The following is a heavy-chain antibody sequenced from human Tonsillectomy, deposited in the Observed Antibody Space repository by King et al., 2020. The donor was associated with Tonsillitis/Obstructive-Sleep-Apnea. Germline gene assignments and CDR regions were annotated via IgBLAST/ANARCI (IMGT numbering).Heavy chain of an antibody. Sequence: VQLVESGGGVVQPGRSLRLSCAASGFTFSSYGMHWVRQAPGKGLEWVAVIWYDGSNKYYADSVKGRFTISRDNSKNTLYLKMNSLRAEDTAVYYCARDHGEGGYFDYWGQGTLVTVSS. CDR1: GFTFSSYG. J-gene: IGHJ4*02. CDR3: ARDHGEGGYFDY. D-gene: IGHD3-10*01. CDR2: IWYDGSNK. V-gene: IGHV3-33*01.